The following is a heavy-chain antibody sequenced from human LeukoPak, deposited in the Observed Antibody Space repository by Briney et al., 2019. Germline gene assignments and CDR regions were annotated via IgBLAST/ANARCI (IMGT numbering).Heavy chain of an antibody. Sequence: ASVKVSCKASGYTFTSYGISWVRQAPGQGPEWMGWISAYNGNADYAQKFQGRVTMTRDTSISTAYMELSRLRSDDTAVYYCAREDYWGQGTLVTVSS. CDR3: AREDY. CDR2: ISAYNGNA. V-gene: IGHV1-18*01. CDR1: GYTFTSYG. J-gene: IGHJ4*02.